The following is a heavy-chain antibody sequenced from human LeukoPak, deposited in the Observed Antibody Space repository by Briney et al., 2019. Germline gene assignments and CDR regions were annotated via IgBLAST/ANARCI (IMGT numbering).Heavy chain of an antibody. Sequence: GGSLRLSCAASGFTFSSYGMHWVRQAPGKGLEWVAVISYDGSNKYYADSVKGRFTISRDNSKNTLYLQMNSLRAEDTAVYYCAKDATYYDFWSGPMGTYFDYWGQGTLVTVS. CDR3: AKDATYYDFWSGPMGTYFDY. D-gene: IGHD3-3*01. V-gene: IGHV3-30*18. CDR2: ISYDGSNK. CDR1: GFTFSSYG. J-gene: IGHJ4*02.